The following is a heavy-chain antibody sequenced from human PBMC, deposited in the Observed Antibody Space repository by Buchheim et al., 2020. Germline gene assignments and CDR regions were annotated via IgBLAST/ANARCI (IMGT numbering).Heavy chain of an antibody. CDR2: ISSSGSTI. D-gene: IGHD5-24*01. J-gene: IGHJ4*02. V-gene: IGHV3-48*03. CDR3: ARSEMATMGNSD. Sequence: EVQLVESGGGLVQPGGSLRLSCAASGFTFSSYEMNWVRQAPGKGREWVSYISSSGSTIHYADSVKGRFTISRDNAKNSLYLQENSLRAEDTAVYYCARSEMATMGNSDWGQGSL. CDR1: GFTFSSYE.